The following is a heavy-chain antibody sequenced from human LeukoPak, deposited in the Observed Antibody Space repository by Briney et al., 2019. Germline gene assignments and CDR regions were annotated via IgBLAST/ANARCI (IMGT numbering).Heavy chain of an antibody. Sequence: GGSLRLSCAASGFTFSDHFMDWVRQAPGKGLEWVGRIRKKPNSYTTEYAASVKGRFTISRDDSKNSLYMQMNSLEAEDTGVYYCARVSAITGATDALDFWGQGAMVTVSS. J-gene: IGHJ3*01. D-gene: IGHD1-20*01. CDR3: ARVSAITGATDALDF. CDR1: GFTFSDHF. CDR2: IRKKPNSYTT. V-gene: IGHV3-72*01.